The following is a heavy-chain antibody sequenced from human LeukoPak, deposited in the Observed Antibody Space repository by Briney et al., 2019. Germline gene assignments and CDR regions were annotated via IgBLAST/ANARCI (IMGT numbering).Heavy chain of an antibody. Sequence: GGSLRLSCAGSGFTFSSYWMHWVRQAPGKGLEWVSYIGISSSTIYYADSVKGRFTISRDNAKNSLYLQMNSLRAEDTAVYYCARALNLLDPVTLDYWGQGTLVTVSS. D-gene: IGHD1-1*01. J-gene: IGHJ4*02. CDR1: GFTFSSYW. CDR3: ARALNLLDPVTLDY. CDR2: IGISSSTI. V-gene: IGHV3-48*01.